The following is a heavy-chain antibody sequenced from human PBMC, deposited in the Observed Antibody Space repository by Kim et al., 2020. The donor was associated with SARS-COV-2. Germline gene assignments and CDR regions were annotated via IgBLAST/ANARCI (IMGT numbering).Heavy chain of an antibody. CDR3: ARVASSWYRFVY. Sequence: SETLSLTCTVSGDSISISGYYWGWIRQPPGKGLEWIGSIFYSGTTYYNPSLKSRVTISVDTSKNHFSLKLTSVTATDAAVYYCARVASSWYRFVYWGQG. D-gene: IGHD6-13*01. CDR2: IFYSGTT. CDR1: GDSISISGYY. V-gene: IGHV4-39*02. J-gene: IGHJ4*02.